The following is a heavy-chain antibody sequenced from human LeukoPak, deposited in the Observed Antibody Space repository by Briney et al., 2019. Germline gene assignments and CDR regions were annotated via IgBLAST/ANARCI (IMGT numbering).Heavy chain of an antibody. D-gene: IGHD3-3*01. CDR1: GGSFSGYY. CDR2: INHSGST. Sequence: SETLSLTCAVYGGSFSGYYWSWIRQPPGKGLEWIGEINHSGSTNYNPSLKSRVTISVDTSKNQFSLKLSSVTAADTAVYHCARRVTIFGVAKRRGGYFDYWGQGTLVTVSS. J-gene: IGHJ4*02. CDR3: ARRVTIFGVAKRRGGYFDY. V-gene: IGHV4-34*01.